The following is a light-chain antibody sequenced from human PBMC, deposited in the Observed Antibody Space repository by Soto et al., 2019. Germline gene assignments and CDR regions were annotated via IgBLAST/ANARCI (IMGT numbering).Light chain of an antibody. J-gene: IGLJ2*01. Sequence: QAVVTQPPSVSGAPGQRVTISCTGTTSNIGAGYDVHWYQQLPGTAPKLLIYADNNRPSGVPDRFSDSTAGTSASLDITGLQAEDEADYYCQSYASSLSGYVFGGGTKLTVL. CDR3: QSYASSLSGYV. CDR2: ADN. CDR1: TSNIGAGYD. V-gene: IGLV1-40*01.